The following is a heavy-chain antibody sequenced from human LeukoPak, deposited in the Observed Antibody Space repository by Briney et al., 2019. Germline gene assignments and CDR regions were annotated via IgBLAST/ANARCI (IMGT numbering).Heavy chain of an antibody. CDR3: ARDLSGVHDY. CDR1: GFTVSSNY. Sequence: GGSLRLSCAASGFTVSSNYMSWVRQAPGKGLEWASVIYSGGSTYYADSVKGRFTISRDNSKNTLYLQMNSLRAEDTAVYYCARDLSGVHDYWGQGTLVTVSS. J-gene: IGHJ4*02. CDR2: IYSGGST. D-gene: IGHD2-8*01. V-gene: IGHV3-66*01.